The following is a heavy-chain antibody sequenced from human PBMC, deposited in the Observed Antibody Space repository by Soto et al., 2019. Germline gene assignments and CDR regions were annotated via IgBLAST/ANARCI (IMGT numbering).Heavy chain of an antibody. CDR3: AREPNSIDY. CDR2: IKQDGSEK. CDR1: RFTFSNYW. Sequence: AQLVESGGGLVQPGGSLRLSCAASRFTFSNYWMSWVRQAPGKGLEWVANIKQDGSEKYYVDSVKGRFTISRDNAKNSLYLQMNSLRAEDTAVYYCAREPNSIDYWGQGTLVTVSS. V-gene: IGHV3-7*01. D-gene: IGHD1-7*01. J-gene: IGHJ4*02.